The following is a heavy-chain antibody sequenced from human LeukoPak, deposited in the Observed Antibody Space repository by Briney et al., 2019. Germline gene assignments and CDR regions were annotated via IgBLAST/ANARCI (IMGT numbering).Heavy chain of an antibody. V-gene: IGHV3-15*01. CDR1: GFTFSNAW. Sequence: GGSLRLSCAASGFTFSNAWMSWVRQAPGKGLEWVGRIKSKTDGGTTDYAAPVKGRFTISRDDSKNTLYLQMNSLRAEDTAVYYCAKGSARRWFWCFDYWGQGTLVTVSS. J-gene: IGHJ4*02. D-gene: IGHD4-23*01. CDR3: AKGSARRWFWCFDY. CDR2: IKSKTDGGTT.